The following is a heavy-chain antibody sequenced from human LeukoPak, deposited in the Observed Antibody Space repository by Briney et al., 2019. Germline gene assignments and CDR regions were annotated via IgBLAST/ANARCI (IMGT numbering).Heavy chain of an antibody. D-gene: IGHD6-13*01. CDR3: GKARVQQLVLGY. CDR2: ISWNSGSI. CDR1: GFTFDDNA. Sequence: GGSLRLSCAASGFTFDDNAMHWVRQAPGKGLEWVSFISWNSGSIDYADSVKGRFTISRDNAKNSLYLQMKRPRAGDTAFYYWGKARVQQLVLGYWGQGTLVTVSS. V-gene: IGHV3-9*01. J-gene: IGHJ4*02.